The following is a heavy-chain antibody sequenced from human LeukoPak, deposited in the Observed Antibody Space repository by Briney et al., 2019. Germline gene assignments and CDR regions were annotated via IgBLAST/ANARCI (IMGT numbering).Heavy chain of an antibody. J-gene: IGHJ4*02. V-gene: IGHV4-34*01. CDR1: GGSFSGYY. CDR3: ARGRYCSSTSCYFDY. Sequence: SETLSLTCAVYGGSFSGYYWSWIRQPPGKGLEWIGEINHSGSTNYNPSLKSRVTISVDTSKNQFSLKLSSVAAADTAVYYCARGRYCSSTSCYFDYWGQGTLVTVSS. D-gene: IGHD2-2*01. CDR2: INHSGST.